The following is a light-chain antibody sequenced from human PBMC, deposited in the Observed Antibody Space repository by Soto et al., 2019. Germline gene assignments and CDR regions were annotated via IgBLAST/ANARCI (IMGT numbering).Light chain of an antibody. CDR1: ESISIY. V-gene: IGKV1-39*01. J-gene: IGKJ1*01. CDR2: SAS. Sequence: IQMTQSPSSLSASVGDRVPITCRASESISIYLNWYQQKPGKAPGLLIYSASRLQSGVPPRFSGRGSGTDFTLPIRGLQPEDLATYFCQQSYTSPPTFGQGTKVEIK. CDR3: QQSYTSPPT.